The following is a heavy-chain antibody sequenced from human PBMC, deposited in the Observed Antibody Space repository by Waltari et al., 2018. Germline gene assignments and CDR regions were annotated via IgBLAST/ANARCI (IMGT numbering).Heavy chain of an antibody. D-gene: IGHD6-6*01. Sequence: QVQVVQSGAEVKKFGASVKVSCKASGYTFPSYGISWVGTAPGQGLEWMGWISANNGNTNYAQKLQGRVTMTTDTSTSTGYMELRSLRPDDTAVYYCARDHGAYGSSYYFDYWGQGTLVTVSS. CDR3: ARDHGAYGSSYYFDY. V-gene: IGHV1-18*01. J-gene: IGHJ4*02. CDR1: GYTFPSYG. CDR2: ISANNGNT.